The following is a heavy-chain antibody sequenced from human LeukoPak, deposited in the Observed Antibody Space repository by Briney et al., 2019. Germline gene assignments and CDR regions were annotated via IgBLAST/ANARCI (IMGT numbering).Heavy chain of an antibody. CDR3: ARRGYDPRAFDI. J-gene: IGHJ3*02. CDR2: ISAYNGNT. D-gene: IGHD2-15*01. Sequence: GASVKVSCKASGYNFNNYGITWVRQAPGQGLEWMGWISAYNGNTNYAQKLQGRVTMTTDTSTSTAYMELRSLRSDDTAVYYCARRGYDPRAFDIWGQGTMVTVSS. CDR1: GYNFNNYG. V-gene: IGHV1-18*01.